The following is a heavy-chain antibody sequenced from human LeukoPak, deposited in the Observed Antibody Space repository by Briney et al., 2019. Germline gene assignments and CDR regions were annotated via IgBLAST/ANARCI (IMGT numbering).Heavy chain of an antibody. Sequence: SSETLSLTCAVYGGSFSGYYWSWIRQPPGKGLEWLGEINHSGSTNYNPSLKSRVTISVDTSKNQFSLKLSSVTAADTAVYYCARGSAVLRYFDWLFHHNWFDPWGQGTLVTVSS. J-gene: IGHJ5*02. V-gene: IGHV4-34*01. D-gene: IGHD3-9*01. CDR3: ARGSAVLRYFDWLFHHNWFDP. CDR2: INHSGST. CDR1: GGSFSGYY.